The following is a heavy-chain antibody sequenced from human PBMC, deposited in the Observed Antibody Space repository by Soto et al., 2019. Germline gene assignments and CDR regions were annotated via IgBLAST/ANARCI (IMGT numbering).Heavy chain of an antibody. CDR2: ISSSSSYI. CDR1: GFTFSSYS. CDR3: ARDPRYSGYDGDDY. Sequence: GGSLRLSCAASGFTFSSYSMNWVRQAPGKGLEWVSSISSSSSYIYYADSVKGRFTISRDNAKNSLYLQMNSLRAEDTAVYYCARDPRYSGYDGDDYWGQGTLVTVSS. J-gene: IGHJ4*02. D-gene: IGHD5-12*01. V-gene: IGHV3-21*01.